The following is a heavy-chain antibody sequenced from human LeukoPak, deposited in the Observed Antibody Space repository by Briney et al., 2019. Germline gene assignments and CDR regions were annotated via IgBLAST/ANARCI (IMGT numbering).Heavy chain of an antibody. V-gene: IGHV3-23*01. D-gene: IGHD3-3*01. CDR3: AKGDFWSGETTIFDY. CDR2: ISGSGGST. CDR1: GFTFSSYA. J-gene: IGHJ4*02. Sequence: GGSLRLSCAASGFTFSSYAMSWVRQAPGKGLEWVSAISGSGGSTYYADSVKGRFTISRDNSKNTLYLQMNSQRAEDTAVYYCAKGDFWSGETTIFDYWGQGTLVTVSS.